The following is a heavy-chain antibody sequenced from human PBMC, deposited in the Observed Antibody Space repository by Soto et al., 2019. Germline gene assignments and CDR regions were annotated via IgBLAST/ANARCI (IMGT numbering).Heavy chain of an antibody. CDR3: ARGDYYGSGSYYLGPFDP. CDR2: ISAYNGNT. Sequence: ASVKDCGKASLSTFASYGIGWVRQAPGKGIEWMGWISAYNGNTNYAQKPQGRVTMTTDTSTSTAYMELRSLGSDDTAVYYCARGDYYGSGSYYLGPFDPWGQGTRVTVS. D-gene: IGHD3-10*01. J-gene: IGHJ5*02. CDR1: LSTFASYG. V-gene: IGHV1-18*01.